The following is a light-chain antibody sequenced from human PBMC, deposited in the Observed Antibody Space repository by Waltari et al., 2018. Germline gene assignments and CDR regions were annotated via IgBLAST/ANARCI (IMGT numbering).Light chain of an antibody. V-gene: IGLV6-57*01. CDR3: QSYDSSTWV. Sequence: NFMLTQPHSVSESPGKTVTISYTRSSGTIASNYVQWYQQRPGSSPTTVIYEDNQRPSGVPDRFSGSIDSSSNSASLTISGLKTEDEADYYCQSYDSSTWVFGRDQADRP. CDR2: EDN. CDR1: SGTIASNY. J-gene: IGLJ3*02.